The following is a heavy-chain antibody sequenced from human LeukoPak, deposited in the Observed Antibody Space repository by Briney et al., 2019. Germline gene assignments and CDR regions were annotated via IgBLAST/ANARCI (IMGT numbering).Heavy chain of an antibody. D-gene: IGHD3-10*01. V-gene: IGHV4-61*02. Sequence: SETLSLTCTVSGGSISSGSYYWSWIRQPAGKGLEWIGRIYTSGSTNYNPSLKSRVTISVDTSKDQFSLKLSSVTAADTAVYYSARTTMVRGTYYMDVWGKGTTVTISS. CDR2: IYTSGST. CDR1: GGSISSGSYY. J-gene: IGHJ6*03. CDR3: ARTTMVRGTYYMDV.